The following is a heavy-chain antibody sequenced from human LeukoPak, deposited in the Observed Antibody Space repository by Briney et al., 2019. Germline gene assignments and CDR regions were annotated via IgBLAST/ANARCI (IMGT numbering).Heavy chain of an antibody. D-gene: IGHD3-22*01. V-gene: IGHV4-59*12. CDR2: IYYSGST. Sequence: SETLSLTCTVSGGSISSYYWSWIRQPPGKGLEWIGYIYYSGSTDYNPSLKSRVTISIDTSKNQFSLKLNSVTAADTAVYCCASLTLADTSGYGEFDYWGQGTLVTVSS. CDR3: ASLTLADTSGYGEFDY. J-gene: IGHJ4*02. CDR1: GGSISSYY.